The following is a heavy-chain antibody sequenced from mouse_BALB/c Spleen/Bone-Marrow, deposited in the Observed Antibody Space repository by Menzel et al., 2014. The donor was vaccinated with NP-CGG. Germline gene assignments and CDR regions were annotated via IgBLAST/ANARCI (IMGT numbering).Heavy chain of an antibody. D-gene: IGHD2-13*01. CDR1: GFTFRDFY. Sequence: EVKLVESGGGLVKPGGSLKLSCAASGFTFRDFYMFWVRQTPEKRLEWVATISDGVSYTYYPDSVKGRFTISRDNARNNLYLQMSSLKSEDTAMYYCARAPPYDFYTMDYWGQGTSVTVSS. V-gene: IGHV5-4*02. CDR2: ISDGVSYT. CDR3: ARAPPYDFYTMDY. J-gene: IGHJ4*01.